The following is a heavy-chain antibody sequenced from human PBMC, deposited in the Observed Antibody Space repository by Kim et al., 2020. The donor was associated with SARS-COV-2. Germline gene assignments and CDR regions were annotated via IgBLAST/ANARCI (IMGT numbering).Heavy chain of an antibody. Sequence: SETLSLTCTVSGGSISPYYWSWIRQPPGPGLEWIGYIYYIGTTTYNASLTLRVPISVDTSTTQFSLTLTSATAADTAIYFCSRDSSNLNHYMDVSGKGTT. V-gene: IGHV4-59*01. J-gene: IGHJ6*03. CDR2: IYYIGTT. CDR3: SRDSSNLNHYMDV. CDR1: GGSISPYY. D-gene: IGHD6-6*01.